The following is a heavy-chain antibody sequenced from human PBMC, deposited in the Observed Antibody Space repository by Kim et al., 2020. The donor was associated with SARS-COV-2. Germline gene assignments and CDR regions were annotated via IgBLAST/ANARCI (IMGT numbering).Heavy chain of an antibody. D-gene: IGHD2-15*01. Sequence: YADSVKGRFNISRDNAKNTLYLQMNSLRAEDTAVYYCARGYCSGGSCHDYWGQGTLVTVSS. V-gene: IGHV3-74*01. CDR3: ARGYCSGGSCHDY. J-gene: IGHJ4*02.